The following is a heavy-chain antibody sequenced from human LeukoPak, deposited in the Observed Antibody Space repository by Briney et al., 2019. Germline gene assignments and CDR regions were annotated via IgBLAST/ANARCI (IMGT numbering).Heavy chain of an antibody. J-gene: IGHJ4*02. V-gene: IGHV3-23*01. CDR2: ISGSGGGT. Sequence: GGSLRLSCAASGFPFSTYAMSWVRQAPGKGLEWVSAISGSGGGTYYADFVKGRFTISRDNAKKSLYLQMNSLGAEDTALYYCVKVTAAGFVDHWGQGTLVTVPS. CDR1: GFPFSTYA. D-gene: IGHD6-13*01. CDR3: VKVTAAGFVDH.